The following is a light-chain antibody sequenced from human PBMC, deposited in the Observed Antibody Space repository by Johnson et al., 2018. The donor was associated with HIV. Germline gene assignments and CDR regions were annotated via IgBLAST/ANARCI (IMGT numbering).Light chain of an antibody. CDR2: ESN. CDR1: SSNIGKNS. Sequence: QSVLTQPPSVSAAPGQKVTIPCSGSSSNIGKNSVSWYQQLPGTAPKLLIYESNKRPSGIPDRFSGSKSGTSATLAITGLQTGDEADYYCETGESSLSPYCFGTGAKDTRL. CDR3: ETGESSLSPYC. J-gene: IGLJ1*01. V-gene: IGLV1-51*02.